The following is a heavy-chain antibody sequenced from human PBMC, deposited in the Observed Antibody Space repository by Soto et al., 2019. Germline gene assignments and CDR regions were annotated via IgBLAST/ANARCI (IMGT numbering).Heavy chain of an antibody. J-gene: IGHJ3*02. CDR1: GYTLTELS. V-gene: IGHV1-24*01. CDR3: ATHGAQLGPDAFDI. D-gene: IGHD1-1*01. CDR2: FDPEDGET. Sequence: ASVKVSCKVSGYTLTELSMHWVRQAPGKGLEWMGGFDPEDGETIYAQKFQGRVTMTEDTSTDTAYMELSSLGSEDTAVYYCATHGAQLGPDAFDIWGQGTMVTVSS.